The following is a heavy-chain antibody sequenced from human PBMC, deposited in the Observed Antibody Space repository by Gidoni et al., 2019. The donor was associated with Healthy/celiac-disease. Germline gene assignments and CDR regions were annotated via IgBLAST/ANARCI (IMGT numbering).Heavy chain of an antibody. V-gene: IGHV3-66*01. CDR2: IYSGGST. CDR3: ARAPGYDSSGYYYH. J-gene: IGHJ5*02. D-gene: IGHD3-22*01. CDR1: GFTVSSNY. Sequence: EVQLVESGGGLVQPGGSLRLSCAASGFTVSSNYMSWVRQAPGKGLEWVSVIYSGGSTYYADSVKGRFTISRDNSKNTLDLQMNSLRAEDTAVYYCARAPGYDSSGYYYHWGQGTLVTVSS.